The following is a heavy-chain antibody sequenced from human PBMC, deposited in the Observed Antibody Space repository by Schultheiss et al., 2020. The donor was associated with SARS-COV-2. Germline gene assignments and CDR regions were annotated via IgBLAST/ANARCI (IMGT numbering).Heavy chain of an antibody. V-gene: IGHV4-59*01. CDR3: TRENYFDS. CDR2: FYDSGST. J-gene: IGHJ4*02. CDR1: GGSISSYY. Sequence: SETLSLTCTVSGGSISSYYWSWIRQPPGKGLEWIGYFYDSGSTKYNPSLKSRVTISVDTSKNQFSLELTSVTAADTAVYYCTRENYFDSWGQGTLVTVSS.